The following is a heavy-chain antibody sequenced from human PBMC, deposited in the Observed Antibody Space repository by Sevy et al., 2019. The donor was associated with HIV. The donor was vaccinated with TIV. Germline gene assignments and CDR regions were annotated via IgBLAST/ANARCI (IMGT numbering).Heavy chain of an antibody. CDR1: GGSISSSSYY. V-gene: IGHV4-39*01. CDR3: ARLTMVRGVIRFDY. Sequence: SETLSLTCTVSGGSISSSSYYWGWIRQPPGKGLEWIGSIYYSGSTYYNPSLKSRVTICVDTSKNQFSLKLSSVTAAGTAVYYCARLTMVRGVIRFDYWGQGTLVTVSS. CDR2: IYYSGST. J-gene: IGHJ4*02. D-gene: IGHD3-10*01.